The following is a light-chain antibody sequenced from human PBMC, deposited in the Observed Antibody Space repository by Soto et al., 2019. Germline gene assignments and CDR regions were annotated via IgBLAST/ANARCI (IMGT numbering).Light chain of an antibody. CDR2: GQX. CDR3: QQYTNWPTST. J-gene: IGKJ1*01. CDR1: XSARSN. V-gene: IGKV3-15*01. Sequence: VITECTASRSGSPGSRETLSCRASXSARSNFGFYQEIPGQATRTXTYGQXTRATGIPARFIGSGSGKEFTLTISSLQSEDFAVYYCQQYTNWPTSTFGQGTKVDIK.